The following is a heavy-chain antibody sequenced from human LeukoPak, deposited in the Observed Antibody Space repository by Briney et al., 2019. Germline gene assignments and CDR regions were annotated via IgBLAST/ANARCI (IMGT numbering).Heavy chain of an antibody. CDR2: VYYRGST. V-gene: IGHV4-59*08. J-gene: IGHJ4*02. CDR3: ARHVGPYEIYC. D-gene: IGHD2-8*01. Sequence: SETLSLTCTVSGASISSYYWSWIRQPPGKGLEWIGYVYYRGSTNYNPSLKSRVTISVDTSKNQFSLKLSSVTAADTSFYYWARHVGPYEIYCWGQGTLVTVAS. CDR1: GASISSYY.